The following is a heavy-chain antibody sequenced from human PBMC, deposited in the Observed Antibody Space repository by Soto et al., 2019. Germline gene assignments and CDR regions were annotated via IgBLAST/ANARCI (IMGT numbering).Heavy chain of an antibody. V-gene: IGHV4-34*01. D-gene: IGHD3-3*01. CDR3: ARGPYDFWSGYPYGMDV. Sequence: LSLTCAVYGGSFSGYYWSWIRQPPGKGLEWMGEINHSGSTNYNPSLKGRVTISVDTSKNQFSLKLSSVTAADTAVYYCARGPYDFWSGYPYGMDVWGQGTPVTVSS. CDR1: GGSFSGYY. J-gene: IGHJ6*02. CDR2: INHSGST.